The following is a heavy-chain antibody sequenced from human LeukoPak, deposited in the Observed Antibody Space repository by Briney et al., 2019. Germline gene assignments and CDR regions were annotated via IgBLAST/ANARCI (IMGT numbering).Heavy chain of an antibody. J-gene: IGHJ5*02. CDR3: AKDGIDSGDPNGFDP. D-gene: IGHD3-10*01. CDR1: GFTFNSYA. CDR2: ISGSGGST. V-gene: IGHV3-23*01. Sequence: GGSLRLSCAASGFTFNSYAMSWVRQPAGKGLEWVSSISGSGGSTYYADSVKGRFTISRDSTKNMLYLQMNILRAEDTAIYYCAKDGIDSGDPNGFDPWGQGTLVTVSS.